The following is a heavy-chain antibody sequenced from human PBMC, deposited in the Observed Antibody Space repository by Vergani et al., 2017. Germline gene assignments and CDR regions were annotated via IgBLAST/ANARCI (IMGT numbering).Heavy chain of an antibody. J-gene: IGHJ4*02. D-gene: IGHD4-23*01. CDR2: IQFDGSNQ. V-gene: IGHV3-30*02. CDR1: GFTLSNYD. Sequence: QVQLVESGGGVVQRGGSLRLSCATSGFTLSNYDMQWIRQGPGKGLEFVAFIQFDGSNQYYADSVKGRFTLSRDFSKNTLYLQMNSLRAEDTAVYYCARDVSVGPDYWGQGTLVTVSS. CDR3: ARDVSVGPDY.